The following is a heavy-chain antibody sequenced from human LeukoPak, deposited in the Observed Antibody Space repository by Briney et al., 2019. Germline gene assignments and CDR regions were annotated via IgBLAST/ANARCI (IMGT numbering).Heavy chain of an antibody. CDR2: INPNSGGT. V-gene: IGHV1-2*02. J-gene: IGHJ4*02. CDR1: GYTFTGYY. Sequence: ASVKVSCKASGYTFTGYYMHWVRQVPGQGLEWMGWINPNSGGTNYAQKFQGRVTMTRDTSISTAYMELSRLRSDDTAVYYCARDCSSTSCYSYWGQGTLVTVSS. CDR3: ARDCSSTSCYSY. D-gene: IGHD2-2*02.